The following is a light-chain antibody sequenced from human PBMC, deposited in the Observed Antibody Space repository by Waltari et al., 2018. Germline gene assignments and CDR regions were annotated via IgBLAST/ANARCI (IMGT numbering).Light chain of an antibody. CDR3: HSRDTISTRV. V-gene: IGLV3-19*01. Sequence: SSELTQAPAVSVALGQTVRITCQGDSLRRYYASWYQQRPGQAPVLVLYGQNNRPSGIPDRFAGSASGNTASLTITGTQAEDEADYYCHSRDTISTRVFGGGTRLTV. J-gene: IGLJ3*02. CDR1: SLRRYY. CDR2: GQN.